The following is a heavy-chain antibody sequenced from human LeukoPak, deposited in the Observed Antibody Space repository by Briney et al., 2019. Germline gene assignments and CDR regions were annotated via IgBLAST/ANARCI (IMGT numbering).Heavy chain of an antibody. CDR1: GGSISSNY. V-gene: IGHV4-59*01. Sequence: SETLSLTCTVSGGSISSNYWSWVRQPPGKGLEWIGYIYYSGSTNYNPSLKSRVTISVDTSKNRFSLKLSSVTAADTAVYYCARGGYDILTGYYPFDYWGQGTLVTVSS. CDR2: IYYSGST. CDR3: ARGGYDILTGYYPFDY. D-gene: IGHD3-9*01. J-gene: IGHJ4*02.